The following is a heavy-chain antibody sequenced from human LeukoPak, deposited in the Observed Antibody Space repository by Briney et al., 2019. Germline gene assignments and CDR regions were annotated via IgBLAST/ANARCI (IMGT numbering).Heavy chain of an antibody. J-gene: IGHJ4*02. Sequence: GGSLRLSCAASGFSFNTYTMHWVRQAPGKGLEWLAVILYDGTNKYYADSVKGRFTISRDNPKNTLYLQMNRLRAEDTAVYYCARVGGVRPNSYYDYWGQGTLVTVSS. D-gene: IGHD3-10*01. CDR3: ARVGGVRPNSYYDY. V-gene: IGHV3-30-3*01. CDR1: GFSFNTYT. CDR2: ILYDGTNK.